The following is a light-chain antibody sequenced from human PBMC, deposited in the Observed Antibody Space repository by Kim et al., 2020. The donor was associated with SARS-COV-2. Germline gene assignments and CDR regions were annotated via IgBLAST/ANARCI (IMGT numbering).Light chain of an antibody. CDR2: KAS. CDR1: QNIRTW. CDR3: QQYNNYPRT. V-gene: IGKV1-5*03. Sequence: DIQMTQSPSTLSASVGDRVTITCRASQNIRTWLAWYQQTPGKAPKLIIYKASNLESGVPSRFSGSGSGTEFSLTISSLQPDDFATYYCQQYNNYPRTFGQGTKVDIK. J-gene: IGKJ1*01.